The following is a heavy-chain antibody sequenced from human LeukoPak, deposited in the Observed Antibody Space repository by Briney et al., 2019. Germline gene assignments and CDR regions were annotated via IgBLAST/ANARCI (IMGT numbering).Heavy chain of an antibody. CDR1: GGTFSSYA. CDR2: IIPIFGTA. Sequence: SVKVSCKAPGGTFSSYAISWVRQAPGQGLEWMGRIIPIFGTANYAQKFQGRVTITTDESTSTAYMELSSLRSEDTAVYYCARDGAPYGGSGSYYPLYYFDYWGQGTLVIVSS. CDR3: ARDGAPYGGSGSYYPLYYFDY. D-gene: IGHD3-10*01. J-gene: IGHJ4*02. V-gene: IGHV1-69*05.